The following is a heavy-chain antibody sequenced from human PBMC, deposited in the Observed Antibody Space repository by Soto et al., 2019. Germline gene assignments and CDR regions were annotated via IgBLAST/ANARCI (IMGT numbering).Heavy chain of an antibody. CDR3: AREVVTPYYFYGMDV. CDR2: ISTYNGDT. J-gene: IGHJ6*02. Sequence: QVQLVQSGAEVKKPGASVKDSCKASGYTFTRSGISWVRQAPGQGLEWMGWISTYNGDTNYAQTFQGRVTMTTDTSTSTVYMELRTLRSDDTAVYYCAREVVTPYYFYGMDVWGQGTPVTFSS. D-gene: IGHD2-21*02. CDR1: GYTFTRSG. V-gene: IGHV1-18*01.